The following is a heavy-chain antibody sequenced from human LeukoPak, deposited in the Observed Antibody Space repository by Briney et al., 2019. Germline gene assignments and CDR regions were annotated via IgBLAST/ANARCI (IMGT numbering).Heavy chain of an antibody. CDR3: AKGNHYYGSGIRGWFDP. Sequence: PGRSLRLSCAASGFTFDDYAMHWVRQAPGKGLEWVSGISWNSGSIGYADSVKGRFTISRDNAKNSLYLQMNSLRAEDTALYYRAKGNHYYGSGIRGWFDPWGQGTLVTVSS. V-gene: IGHV3-9*01. D-gene: IGHD3-10*01. CDR1: GFTFDDYA. J-gene: IGHJ5*02. CDR2: ISWNSGSI.